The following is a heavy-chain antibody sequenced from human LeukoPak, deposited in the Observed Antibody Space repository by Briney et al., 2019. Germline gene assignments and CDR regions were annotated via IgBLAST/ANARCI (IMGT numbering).Heavy chain of an antibody. V-gene: IGHV3-23*01. CDR1: GFTFSTYA. J-gene: IGHJ4*02. CDR3: AARPGEVAVPYDY. D-gene: IGHD2-15*01. Sequence: GGSLRLSCAASGFTFSTYAMSWVRQAPGKGLEWVSVISRGGDGTYYADSVKGRFTISRDSSKNTLYLQMHSLRAEDTAVYYCAARPGEVAVPYDYWGQGTLVTVSS. CDR2: ISRGGDGT.